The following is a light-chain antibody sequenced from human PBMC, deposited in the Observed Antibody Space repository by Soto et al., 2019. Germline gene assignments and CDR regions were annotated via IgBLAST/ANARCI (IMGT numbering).Light chain of an antibody. Sequence: QSVLTQPASVSGSPGQSITISCTGTSSDVGGYNYVSWYQHHPGKAPKLMIFDVSNRPSGVSNRCSGSKSGNTASLSISGLQTEDEADYYCSSYTTSNTRQIVFGTGTKLTVL. CDR2: DVS. CDR1: SSDVGGYNY. J-gene: IGLJ1*01. CDR3: SSYTTSNTRQIV. V-gene: IGLV2-14*03.